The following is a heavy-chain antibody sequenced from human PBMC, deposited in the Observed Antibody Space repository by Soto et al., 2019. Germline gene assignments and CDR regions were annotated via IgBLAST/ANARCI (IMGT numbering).Heavy chain of an antibody. J-gene: IGHJ5*02. CDR3: AKMYSSGSGWFPP. CDR2: FYSSGSI. CDR1: GYSITAGGYY. Sequence: SETLSLTCFVSGYSITAGGYYWSWIRHHPGKGLEWIGSFYSSGSIIYNPSLRSRVSISGDTSSNQFSMSLTSVTAADTARYYCAKMYSSGSGWFPPWSQGTLVTVSS. D-gene: IGHD6-19*01. V-gene: IGHV4-31*03.